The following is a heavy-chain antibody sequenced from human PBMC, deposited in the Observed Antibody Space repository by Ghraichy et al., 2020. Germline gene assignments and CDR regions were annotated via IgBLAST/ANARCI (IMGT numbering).Heavy chain of an antibody. V-gene: IGHV1-2*04. D-gene: IGHD2-2*02. CDR3: ARDREGIVVVPAAIPSKSTFYYYYGMDV. Sequence: ASVKVSCKVSGYTFTGYYMHWVRQAPGQGLEWMGWINPNSGGTNYAQKFQGWVTMTRDTSISTAYMELSRLRSDDTAVYYCARDREGIVVVPAAIPSKSTFYYYYGMDVWGQGTTVTGSS. J-gene: IGHJ6*02. CDR2: INPNSGGT. CDR1: GYTFTGYY.